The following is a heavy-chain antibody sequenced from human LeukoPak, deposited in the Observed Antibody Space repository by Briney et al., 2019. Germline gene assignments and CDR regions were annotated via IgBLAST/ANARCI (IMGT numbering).Heavy chain of an antibody. J-gene: IGHJ4*02. V-gene: IGHV1-2*02. D-gene: IGHD6-19*01. CDR2: INPNSGGT. CDR1: GYIFTGYF. Sequence: GASVKVSCKASGYIFTGYFMHWVRQAPGQGLEWMGWINPNSGGTNYAQKFQGRVTMTRDTSISTAYMELSRLRSDDTAVYYCAVYSGGWSGFDYWGQGTLVTVSS. CDR3: AVYSGGWSGFDY.